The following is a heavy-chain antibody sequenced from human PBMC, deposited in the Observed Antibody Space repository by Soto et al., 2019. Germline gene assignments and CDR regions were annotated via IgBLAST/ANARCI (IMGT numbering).Heavy chain of an antibody. V-gene: IGHV3-30-3*01. CDR2: ISYDGSNK. CDR1: GFTFSSYA. J-gene: IGHJ4*02. CDR3: ARDGAIAAAGSVDY. D-gene: IGHD6-13*01. Sequence: GGSLRLSCAASGFTFSSYAMHWVRQAPGKGLEWVAVISYDGSNKYYADSVKGRFTISRDNSKNTLYLQMNSLRAEDTAVYYCARDGAIAAAGSVDYWGQGTLVTVSS.